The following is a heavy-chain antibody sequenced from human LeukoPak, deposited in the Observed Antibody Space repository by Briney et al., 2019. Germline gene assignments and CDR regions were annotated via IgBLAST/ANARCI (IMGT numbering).Heavy chain of an antibody. Sequence: VASVKVSCKASGYTFTSYYMHWVRQAPGQGLEWMGIINPSGGSTSYAQKFQGRVTMTRDMSTSTVYMELSRLRSDDTAVYYCAREGEWEQQRLDVWGKGTTVTVSS. V-gene: IGHV1-46*01. CDR1: GYTFTSYY. CDR2: INPSGGST. CDR3: AREGEWEQQRLDV. J-gene: IGHJ6*04. D-gene: IGHD1-26*01.